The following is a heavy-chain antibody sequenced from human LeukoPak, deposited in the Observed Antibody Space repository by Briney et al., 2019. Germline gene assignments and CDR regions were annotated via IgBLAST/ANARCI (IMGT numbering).Heavy chain of an antibody. V-gene: IGHV5-10-1*01. CDR2: IDASDSYT. D-gene: IGHD3-22*01. CDR1: GYSFTSYW. J-gene: IGHJ6*02. CDR3: ARVGIDDSSGYYPSEGMDV. Sequence: NHGESLKISCKGSGYSFTSYWISWVRQMPGKGLEWMGRIDASDSYTNYSPSFQGHVTISADKSISTAYLQWSSLKASDTAMYYCARVGIDDSSGYYPSEGMDVWGQGTTVTVSS.